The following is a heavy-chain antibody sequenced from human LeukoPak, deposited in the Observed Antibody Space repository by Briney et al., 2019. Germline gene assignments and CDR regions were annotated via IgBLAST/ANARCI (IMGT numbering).Heavy chain of an antibody. J-gene: IGHJ3*02. CDR1: GYTFTSYA. CDR3: ARDYPSSDDAFDI. D-gene: IGHD3-10*01. Sequence: ASVKVSCKASGYTFTSYAMHWVRQAPGQRLEWMGWINAGNGNTKYSQKFQGRVTITRDTSASTAYMELGSLRSEDTAVYYCARDYPSSDDAFDIWGQGTMVTVSS. CDR2: INAGNGNT. V-gene: IGHV1-3*01.